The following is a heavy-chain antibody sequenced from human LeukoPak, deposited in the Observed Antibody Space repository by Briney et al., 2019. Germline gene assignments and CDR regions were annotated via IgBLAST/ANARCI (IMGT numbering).Heavy chain of an antibody. CDR2: IYYSGST. J-gene: IGHJ4*02. Sequence: SETLSLTCTVSGGSISSYYWSWIRQPPGKGLEWIGYIYYSGSTNYNPSLKSRVTISVDTSKNQFSLKLSSVTAADTAVYYCARGATYYDILTGQYYFGYWGQGTLVTVSS. V-gene: IGHV4-59*01. D-gene: IGHD3-9*01. CDR1: GGSISSYY. CDR3: ARGATYYDILTGQYYFGY.